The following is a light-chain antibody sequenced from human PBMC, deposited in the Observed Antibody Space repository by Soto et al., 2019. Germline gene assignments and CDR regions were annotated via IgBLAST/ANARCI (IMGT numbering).Light chain of an antibody. CDR3: MQGTHWPYT. J-gene: IGKJ2*01. V-gene: IGKV2-30*02. CDR2: KVS. Sequence: DVVMTQSPLSLPVPLGQPASISCRSSQSLVHSDGKTYLNWFRQRPGQSPRRLIYKVSDGDSGVPVRFSGSGSGTNFTLRISRVETEDVGVYYCMQGTHWPYTFGQGNKLEIK. CDR1: QSLVHSDGKTY.